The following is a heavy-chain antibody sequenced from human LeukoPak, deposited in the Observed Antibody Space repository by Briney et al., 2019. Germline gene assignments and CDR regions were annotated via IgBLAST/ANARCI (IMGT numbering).Heavy chain of an antibody. CDR2: TVPILGIA. D-gene: IGHD3-22*01. Sequence: SVKVSCKAPGDTFGSYAISWVQQAHGQGLEWMGRTVPILGIAKYAQKFQGRLTITADTSTSTAYMQLTNLRSDDTAVYYCASQFLLPFDYWGRGTLVTVSS. CDR3: ASQFLLPFDY. CDR1: GDTFGSYA. V-gene: IGHV1-69*04. J-gene: IGHJ4*02.